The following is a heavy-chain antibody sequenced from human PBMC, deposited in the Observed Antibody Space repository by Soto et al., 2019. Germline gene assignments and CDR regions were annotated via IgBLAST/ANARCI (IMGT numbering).Heavy chain of an antibody. CDR3: ARGRKQLVLAYYDYYGMDV. CDR2: INHSGST. D-gene: IGHD6-13*01. V-gene: IGHV4-34*01. Sequence: SETLAITCAFYVGSFNDYYWSWIRQPPGKGLEWIGEINHSGSTNYNPSLKSRVTISVDMSKNQFSLKLNSMTAADTALYYCARGRKQLVLAYYDYYGMDVWGQGPTVTVSS. J-gene: IGHJ6*01. CDR1: VGSFNDYY.